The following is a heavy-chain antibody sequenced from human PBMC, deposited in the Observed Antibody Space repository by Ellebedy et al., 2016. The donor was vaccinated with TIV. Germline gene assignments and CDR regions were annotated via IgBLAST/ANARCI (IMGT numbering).Heavy chain of an antibody. D-gene: IGHD5-12*01. CDR1: GFTFSSYS. CDR2: ISSSSSYI. Sequence: GESLKISCAASGFTFSSYSMNWVRQAPGKGLEWVSSISSSSSYIYYADSVKGRFTISRDNAKNSLYLQMNSLRAEDTAVYYCARDGDIVATITLGGGFDYWGQGTLVTVSS. V-gene: IGHV3-21*01. CDR3: ARDGDIVATITLGGGFDY. J-gene: IGHJ4*02.